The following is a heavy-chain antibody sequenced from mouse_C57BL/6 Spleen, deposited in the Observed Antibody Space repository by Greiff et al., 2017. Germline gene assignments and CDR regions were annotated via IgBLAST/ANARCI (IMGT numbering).Heavy chain of an antibody. CDR2: IYPGDGDT. CDR1: GYAFSSSW. Sequence: QVQLQQSGPELVKPGASVKISCKASGYAFSSSWMTWVKQRPGKGLEWIGRIYPGDGDTNYNGKFKGKATLTADKSSSTAYMQLSSLTAEDSAVYFCACGSSFFDYWGQGTTLTVSS. V-gene: IGHV1-82*01. D-gene: IGHD1-1*01. J-gene: IGHJ2*01. CDR3: ACGSSFFDY.